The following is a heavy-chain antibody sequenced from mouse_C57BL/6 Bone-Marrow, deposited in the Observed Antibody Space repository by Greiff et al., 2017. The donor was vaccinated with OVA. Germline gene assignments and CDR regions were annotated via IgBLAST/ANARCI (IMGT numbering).Heavy chain of an antibody. CDR3: ARDHYYYGSSYRMDY. J-gene: IGHJ4*01. CDR2: IHPNSGGT. D-gene: IGHD1-1*01. V-gene: IGHV1-64*01. Sequence: QVQLQQPGAELVKPGASVKLSCKASGYTFTSYWMHWVKRRPGQGLEWIGMIHPNSGGTNSNEKFKSKATLTVDKSSSTAYMQLSSLTSEDSAVYYCARDHYYYGSSYRMDYWGQGTSVTVSS. CDR1: GYTFTSYW.